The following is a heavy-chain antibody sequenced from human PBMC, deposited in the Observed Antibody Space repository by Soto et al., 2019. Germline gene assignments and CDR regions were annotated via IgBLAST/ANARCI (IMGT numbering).Heavy chain of an antibody. Sequence: GGSLRLSCAASGFTFNIYAMSWVRQAPGKGLEWVSAISGSGGGTYYADSVEGRFTISRDNSNNTLYLQMSSLRAEDTAVYSCARGPYNSGSYNGMDVWGQGTTVTVSS. V-gene: IGHV3-23*01. D-gene: IGHD3-10*01. CDR2: ISGSGGGT. CDR1: GFTFNIYA. CDR3: ARGPYNSGSYNGMDV. J-gene: IGHJ6*02.